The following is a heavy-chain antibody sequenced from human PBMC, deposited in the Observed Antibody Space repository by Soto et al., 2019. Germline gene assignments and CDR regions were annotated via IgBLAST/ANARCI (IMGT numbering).Heavy chain of an antibody. V-gene: IGHV4-39*02. J-gene: IGHJ5*02. Sequence: SETLSLTCTISGGFISSSSYFWAWIRQSPGKGLEWIGSIDYTGTTYNNPSLKSRVTMSVDTSKNHFSLKVDSVTAADTALYYCCRRAPEGFDPWGQGTLVTVPQ. CDR1: GGFISSSSYF. CDR3: CRRAPEGFDP. CDR2: IDYTGTT.